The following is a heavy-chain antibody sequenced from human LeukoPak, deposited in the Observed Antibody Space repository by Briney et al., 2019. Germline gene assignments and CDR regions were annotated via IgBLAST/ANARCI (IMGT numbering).Heavy chain of an antibody. CDR3: ARDSPLVASGYYYYYMDV. J-gene: IGHJ6*03. D-gene: IGHD2-8*02. V-gene: IGHV6-1*01. CDR1: GDSVSSNSAA. CDR2: TYYRSKWYN. Sequence: TSQTLSLTCAISGDSVSSNSAAWNWIRQSPSRGLEWLGRTYYRSKWYNDYAVSVKSRITINPDTSKNQFSLQLNSVTPEDTAVYYCARDSPLVASGYYYYYMDVWGKGTTVTVSS.